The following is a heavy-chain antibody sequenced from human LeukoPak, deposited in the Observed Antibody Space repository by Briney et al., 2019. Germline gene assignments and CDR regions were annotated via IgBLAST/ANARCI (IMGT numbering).Heavy chain of an antibody. CDR2: IRYDGSNK. CDR3: AKDYRSGHNYYYYYMDV. D-gene: IGHD3-3*01. V-gene: IGHV3-30*02. CDR1: GFTFSSYG. J-gene: IGHJ6*03. Sequence: AGGSLRLSCAASGFTFSSYGMHWVRQAPGKGLEWVAFIRYDGSNKYYADSVKGRFTISRDNSKNTLYLQMNSLRAEDTAVYYCAKDYRSGHNYYYYYMDVWGKGTTVTVSS.